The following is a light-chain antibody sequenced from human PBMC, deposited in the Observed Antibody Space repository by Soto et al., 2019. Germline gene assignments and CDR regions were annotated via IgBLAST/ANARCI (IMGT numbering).Light chain of an antibody. V-gene: IGKV3-20*01. Sequence: EIVMTQSPATLSRSPGERVTLSCRASQSVSNNYLAWYQQKPGQAPRLLIYGASNRATGIPDRFSGSGSGTDFTLTISRLETEDFAVYYCQQYGSSGTFGQGTKV. CDR3: QQYGSSGT. CDR1: QSVSNNY. J-gene: IGKJ1*01. CDR2: GAS.